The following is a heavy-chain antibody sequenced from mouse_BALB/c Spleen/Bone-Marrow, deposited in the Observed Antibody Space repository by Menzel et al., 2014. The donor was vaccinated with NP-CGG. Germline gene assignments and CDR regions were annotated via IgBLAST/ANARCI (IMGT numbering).Heavy chain of an antibody. Sequence: VQLQQSGAELMKPGASVKISCKATGYTFSNYWIEWVKQRPGHGLEWIGEILPGSGGTNYNDKFKVKATFTADTSSNTAYMQLSRLTSEDSAVYYCARKWPYYYGSGGGAKDYWGQGPSVTVSS. CDR3: ARKWPYYYGSGGGAKDY. D-gene: IGHD1-1*01. CDR1: GYTFSNYW. V-gene: IGHV1-9*01. J-gene: IGHJ4*01. CDR2: ILPGSGGT.